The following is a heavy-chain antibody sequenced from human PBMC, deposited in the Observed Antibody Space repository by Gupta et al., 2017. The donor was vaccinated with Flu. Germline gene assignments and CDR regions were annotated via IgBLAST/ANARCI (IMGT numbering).Heavy chain of an antibody. Sequence: QVQLQQWGAGLLKPSETLSLTCAVYGGSFSGYYWSWIRQPPGKGLEWIGEINHSGSTNYNPSLKSRVTISADTSKNQFSLKLSSVTAADTAVYYCARGPIYSGSYSYYFDYWGQGTLVTVSS. J-gene: IGHJ4*02. V-gene: IGHV4-34*01. CDR1: GGSFSGYY. D-gene: IGHD3-10*01. CDR3: ARGPIYSGSYSYYFDY. CDR2: INHSGST.